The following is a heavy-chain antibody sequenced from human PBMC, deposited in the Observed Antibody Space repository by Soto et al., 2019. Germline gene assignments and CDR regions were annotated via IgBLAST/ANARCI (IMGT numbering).Heavy chain of an antibody. D-gene: IGHD5-12*01. CDR3: ATPYSGYDLNYYYYMDV. V-gene: IGHV1-24*01. J-gene: IGHJ6*03. CDR2: FDPEDGET. Sequence: ASVKVSCKVSGYTLTELSMHWVRQAPGKGLEWMGGFDPEDGETIYAQKFQGRVTMTEDTSTDTAYMELSSLRSEDTAVYYCATPYSGYDLNYYYYMDVWGKGTTVTVSS. CDR1: GYTLTELS.